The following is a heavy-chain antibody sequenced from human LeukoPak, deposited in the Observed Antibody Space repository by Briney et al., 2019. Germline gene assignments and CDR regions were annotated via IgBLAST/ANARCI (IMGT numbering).Heavy chain of an antibody. D-gene: IGHD3-10*01. CDR3: ARGGYDVGSGTYGYGLDV. Sequence: LSLTCTVSGGSISSNYWSWVRQPPGKGLEWVSYSSSGSPIYYADSAKGRFTISRDNAKNSLYLQMNNLRAEDTAVYYCARGGYDVGSGTYGYGLDVWGQGTTVTVSS. V-gene: IGHV3-48*03. CDR2: SSSGSPI. CDR1: GGSISSNY. J-gene: IGHJ6*02.